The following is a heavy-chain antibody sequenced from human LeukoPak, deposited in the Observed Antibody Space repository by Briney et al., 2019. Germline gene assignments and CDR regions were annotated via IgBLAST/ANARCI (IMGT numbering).Heavy chain of an antibody. V-gene: IGHV4-59*01. Sequence: SGTLSLTCTVSGGSISSYYWSWIRQPPGKGLEWIGYIYYSGSTNYNPSLKSRVTISVDTSKNQFSLKLSSVTAADTAVYYCARSRPYCSSTSCYRYFDYWGQGTLVTVSS. CDR1: GGSISSYY. J-gene: IGHJ4*02. D-gene: IGHD2-2*02. CDR3: ARSRPYCSSTSCYRYFDY. CDR2: IYYSGST.